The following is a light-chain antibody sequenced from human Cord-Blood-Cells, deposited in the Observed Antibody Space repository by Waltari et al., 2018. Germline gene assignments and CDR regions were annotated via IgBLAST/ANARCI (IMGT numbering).Light chain of an antibody. CDR3: SSYTSSSTWV. J-gene: IGLJ3*02. CDR1: SSDVGGYNY. CDR2: YVS. Sequence: QSALTQPASVSGSPGPSITISCTRTSSDVGGYNYVSWYQQHPGKAPKLMIYYVSNRPSGVSNRFSGSKSGNTASLTISGLQAEDEADYYCSSYTSSSTWVFGGGTKLTVL. V-gene: IGLV2-14*03.